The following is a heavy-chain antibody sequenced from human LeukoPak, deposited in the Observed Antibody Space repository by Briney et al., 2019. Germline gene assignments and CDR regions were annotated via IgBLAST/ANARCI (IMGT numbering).Heavy chain of an antibody. CDR3: ARDEPITGTTSHADY. D-gene: IGHD1-7*01. CDR1: GYTFTSYG. V-gene: IGHV1-18*01. CDR2: ISAYNGNT. J-gene: IGHJ4*02. Sequence: ASVKVSCKASGYTFTSYGISWVRQAPGQGLEWMGWISAYNGNTNYAQKLQGRVTMTTDTSTSTAYMELRSLRSDDTAVHYCARDEPITGTTSHADYWGQGTLVTVSS.